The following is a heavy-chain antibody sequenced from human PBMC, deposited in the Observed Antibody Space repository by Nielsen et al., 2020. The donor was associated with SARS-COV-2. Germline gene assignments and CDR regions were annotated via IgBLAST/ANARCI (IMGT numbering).Heavy chain of an antibody. V-gene: IGHV3-11*05. J-gene: IGHJ2*01. Sequence: GESLKISCAGSGFTFSDYYMSWIRQAPGKGLEWVAQMSGSSSYIHYAHSVKGRYTISKDSAKNSLYLQMNSLRAEDTAVYYCARVAGTPPVSYSYFDLWGRGTLVTVSS. CDR1: GFTFSDYY. CDR2: MSGSSSYI. CDR3: ARVAGTPPVSYSYFDL. D-gene: IGHD6-19*01.